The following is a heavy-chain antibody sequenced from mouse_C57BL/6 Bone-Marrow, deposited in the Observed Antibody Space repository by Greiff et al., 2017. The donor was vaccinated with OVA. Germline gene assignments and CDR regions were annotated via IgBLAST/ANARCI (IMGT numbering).Heavy chain of an antibody. D-gene: IGHD2-3*01. J-gene: IGHJ4*01. Sequence: QVQLKESGAELARPGASVKLSCKASGYTFTSYGISWVKQRTGQGLEWIGEIYPRSGNTYYNEKFKGKATLTADKSSSTAYMELRSLTSEDSAVYFCARYGYYVNYAMDYWGQGTSVTVSS. CDR2: IYPRSGNT. CDR3: ARYGYYVNYAMDY. V-gene: IGHV1-81*01. CDR1: GYTFTSYG.